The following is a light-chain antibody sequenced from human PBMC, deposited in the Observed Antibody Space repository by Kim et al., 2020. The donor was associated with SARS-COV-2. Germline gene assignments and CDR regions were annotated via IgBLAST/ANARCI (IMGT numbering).Light chain of an antibody. CDR3: QQYNNWPWYT. CDR1: QSISSN. J-gene: IGKJ2*01. CDR2: GAS. Sequence: SPGERATLSCRSSQSISSNLAWYQLKPGQAPRLLIYGASIRATGIPARFSGSGFGTEFTLTISSLQSEDFAVYYCQQYNNWPWYTFGQGTKVDIK. V-gene: IGKV3-15*01.